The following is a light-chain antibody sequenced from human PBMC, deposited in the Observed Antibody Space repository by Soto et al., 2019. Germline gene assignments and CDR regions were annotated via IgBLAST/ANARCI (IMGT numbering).Light chain of an antibody. CDR1: QDIGTW. CDR3: QQADSFPFT. CDR2: VAS. J-gene: IGKJ3*01. V-gene: IGKV1-12*01. Sequence: DIQLTQSPFSVSASVGDRVTITCRASQDIGTWLAWYQQEPGKAPKLLIYVASNLQSGVPSRFSGAGSGTDFNLTITSLQPEDFATYHCQQADSFPFTFGPGTKVDFK.